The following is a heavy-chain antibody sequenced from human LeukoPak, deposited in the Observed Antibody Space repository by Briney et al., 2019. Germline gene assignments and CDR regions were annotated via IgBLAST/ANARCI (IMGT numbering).Heavy chain of an antibody. V-gene: IGHV3-11*04. CDR3: ARVETIAVAQFYAFDI. J-gene: IGHJ3*02. CDR1: GFIFSDYY. D-gene: IGHD6-19*01. CDR2: ISSSGRTI. Sequence: GGSLRLSCAASGFIFSDYYMSWIRQAPGKGLEWISQISSSGRTIYYADSVKGRFTISRDNAKNSLYLQMNSLRAEDTAVYYCARVETIAVAQFYAFDIWGQGTMVTVSS.